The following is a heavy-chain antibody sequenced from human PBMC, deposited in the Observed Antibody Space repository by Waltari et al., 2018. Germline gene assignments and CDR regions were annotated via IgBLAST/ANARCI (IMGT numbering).Heavy chain of an antibody. V-gene: IGHV4-59*01. CDR3: ARGDGSGWYPSWYFDL. Sequence: QVQLQESGPGLVKPSETLSLTCTVSGGSISSYYWSWIRQPPGKGLEWIGYIYYSGSTNYNPSLKSRVTISVDTSKNQFSLKLSSVTAADTAVYYCARGDGSGWYPSWYFDLWGRGTLVTVSS. CDR1: GGSISSYY. D-gene: IGHD6-19*01. J-gene: IGHJ2*01. CDR2: IYYSGST.